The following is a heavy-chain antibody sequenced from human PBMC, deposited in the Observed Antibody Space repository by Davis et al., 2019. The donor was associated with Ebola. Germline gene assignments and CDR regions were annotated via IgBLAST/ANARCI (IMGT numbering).Heavy chain of an antibody. CDR3: ARDHWGSLDY. J-gene: IGHJ4*02. CDR1: GGSIRGNQ. Sequence: MPSEPLSLTCTVSGGSIRGNQWAWIRQPPGKGLEYMGHVFNSGTVVYNSALKSRVTISLDRSSNQFSLKMNSVTTADAAVYFCARDHWGSLDYWGQGTLVTVSS. V-gene: IGHV4-59*01. CDR2: VFNSGTV. D-gene: IGHD7-27*01.